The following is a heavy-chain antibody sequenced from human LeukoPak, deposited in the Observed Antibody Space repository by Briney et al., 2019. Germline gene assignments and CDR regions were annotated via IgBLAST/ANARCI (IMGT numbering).Heavy chain of an antibody. CDR2: IYYSGST. V-gene: IGHV4-59*06. Sequence: PSETLSLTWAVYGGSFSGYYWSWIRQPPGKGLEWIGYIYYSGSTYYNPSLKSRVTISVDTSKNQFSLKLSSVTAADTAVYYCAVGHYYDSSGPPDYWGQGTLVTVSS. CDR3: AVGHYYDSSGPPDY. D-gene: IGHD3-22*01. CDR1: GGSFSGYY. J-gene: IGHJ4*02.